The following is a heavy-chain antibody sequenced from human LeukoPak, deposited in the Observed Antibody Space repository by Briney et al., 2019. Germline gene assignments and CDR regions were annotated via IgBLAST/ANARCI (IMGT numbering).Heavy chain of an antibody. Sequence: SETLSLTCAVYGGSFSGYCWSWIRQPPGKGLEWIGEINHSGSTNYNPSLKSRVTISVDTSKNQFSLKLSSVTAADTAVYYCASGYSYGLAYYYYMDVWGKGTTVTVSS. J-gene: IGHJ6*03. CDR2: INHSGST. CDR3: ASGYSYGLAYYYYMDV. CDR1: GGSFSGYC. D-gene: IGHD5-18*01. V-gene: IGHV4-34*01.